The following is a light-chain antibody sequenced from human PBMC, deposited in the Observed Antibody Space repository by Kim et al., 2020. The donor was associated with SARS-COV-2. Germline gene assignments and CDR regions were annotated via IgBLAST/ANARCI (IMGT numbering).Light chain of an antibody. CDR2: QDS. J-gene: IGLJ2*01. Sequence: SYELTQPPSVSVSPGPTASITCSGDKLGDQYACWYQQKPGQSPVLVIYQDSKRPSGIPARFSGSNSVNTATLTISGITAMDEADYYCQAWDSSTVVFGGG. CDR3: QAWDSSTVV. CDR1: KLGDQY. V-gene: IGLV3-1*01.